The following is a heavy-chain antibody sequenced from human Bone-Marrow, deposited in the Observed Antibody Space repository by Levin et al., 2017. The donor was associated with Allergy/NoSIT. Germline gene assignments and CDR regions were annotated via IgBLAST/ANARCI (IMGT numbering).Heavy chain of an antibody. CDR2: ISYDGNNE. Sequence: GESLKISCAASGFRFNTFALHWVRQAPGKGLQWVAAISYDGNNEHYADSVKGRFIISRDNLKNTLYLQMDNLRADDSAVYFCARDSGEQGMYYLDYWGQGSLVIVAS. CDR1: GFRFNTFA. J-gene: IGHJ4*02. D-gene: IGHD3-10*01. V-gene: IGHV3-30*04. CDR3: ARDSGEQGMYYLDY.